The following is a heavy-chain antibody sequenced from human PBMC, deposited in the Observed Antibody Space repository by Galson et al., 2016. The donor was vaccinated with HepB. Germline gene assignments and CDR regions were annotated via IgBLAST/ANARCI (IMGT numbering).Heavy chain of an antibody. CDR2: ISGSGDST. CDR1: GFIFGNYA. CDR3: VKTQGYSTGWYGMDV. J-gene: IGHJ6*02. Sequence: SLRLSCAASGFIFGNYAMTWVRQAPGEGLEWVSVISGSGDSTYYADSVKGRFTISRDNFKSTPSLQMNSLRAEDTAVYYWVKTQGYSTGWYGMDVWGQGTTVTVSS. D-gene: IGHD6-19*01. V-gene: IGHV3-23*01.